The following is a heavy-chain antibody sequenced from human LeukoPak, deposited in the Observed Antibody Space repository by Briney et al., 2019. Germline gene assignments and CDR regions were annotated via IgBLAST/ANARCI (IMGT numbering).Heavy chain of an antibody. V-gene: IGHV4-4*07. CDR1: GGSISSYY. Sequence: SETLSLTCTVSGGSISSYYWSWIRQPAGKGLEWIGRIYTSGSTNYNPSLKSRVTMSVDTSKNQFSLKLSSVTAADTAVYYCARDGGPSSSWYGVRDWFDPWGQGTRVTVSA. CDR2: IYTSGST. CDR3: ARDGGPSSSWYGVRDWFDP. D-gene: IGHD6-13*01. J-gene: IGHJ5*02.